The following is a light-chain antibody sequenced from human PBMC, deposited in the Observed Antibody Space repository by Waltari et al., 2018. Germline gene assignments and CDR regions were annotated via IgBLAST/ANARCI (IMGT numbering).Light chain of an antibody. Sequence: IQMTQSPPTLSASVGDRVTLTCRASLNIFGRLAWYHQKPGKPPKLLIYETSNLESGVPSRFSGSGSGTDFTLVIDSLQPDDFATYYCQNYHIRKAFGQGTNVEIK. CDR2: ETS. J-gene: IGKJ2*01. CDR1: LNIFGR. V-gene: IGKV1-5*03. CDR3: QNYHIRKA.